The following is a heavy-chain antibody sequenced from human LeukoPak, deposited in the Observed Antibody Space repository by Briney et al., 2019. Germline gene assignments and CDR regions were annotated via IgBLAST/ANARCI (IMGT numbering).Heavy chain of an antibody. J-gene: IGHJ5*02. V-gene: IGHV4-39*01. CDR2: IYYGGST. CDR3: ASLREGGVAHWFDP. CDR1: GGSISSSDYY. Sequence: PSETLSLTCTVSGGSISSSDYYWGWIRQPPGKGLEWIGSIYYGGSTYYNPSLKSRVTISVDTSMNQFSLKLSFVTTADTAVYYCASLREGGVAHWFDPWGQGTLVTVSS. D-gene: IGHD2-15*01.